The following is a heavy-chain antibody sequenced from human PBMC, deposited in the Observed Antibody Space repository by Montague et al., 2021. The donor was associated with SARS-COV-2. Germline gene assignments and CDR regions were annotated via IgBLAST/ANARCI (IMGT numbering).Heavy chain of an antibody. CDR3: ASPPVFQQLYS. CDR1: GASVTSINW. V-gene: IGHV4-4*02. CDR2: IHNTGIT. J-gene: IGHJ4*02. D-gene: IGHD6-13*01. Sequence: SETLSLTCAVSGASVTSINWWSWVRQPPGRGLECIAEIHNTGITNFNPSLRSRVSISLDTSKNQFSLTLNSVTAADTAIYYRASPPVFQQLYSWGQGTPVSVSS.